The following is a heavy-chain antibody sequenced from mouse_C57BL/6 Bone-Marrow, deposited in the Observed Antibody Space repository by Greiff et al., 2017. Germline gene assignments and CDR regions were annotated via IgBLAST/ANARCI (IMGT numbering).Heavy chain of an antibody. CDR2: IHPNSGST. Sequence: VQLQQPGAELVKPGASVKLSCKASGYTFTSYWMHWVKQRPGQGLEWIGMIHPNSGSTNYNEKFKSKATLTVDKSSSTAYMQLSSLTSEDSAVYYCDGDDYDESFYAMEHWGKGTSVTVSS. J-gene: IGHJ4*01. CDR1: GYTFTSYW. D-gene: IGHD2-4*01. V-gene: IGHV1-64*01. CDR3: DGDDYDESFYAMEH.